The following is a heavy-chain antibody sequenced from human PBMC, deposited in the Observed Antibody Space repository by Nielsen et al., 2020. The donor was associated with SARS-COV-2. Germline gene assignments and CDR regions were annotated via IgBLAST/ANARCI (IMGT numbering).Heavy chain of an antibody. J-gene: IGHJ6*01. V-gene: IGHV1-46*01. Sequence: ASVKVSCKASGYTFTSYYMHWVRQAPGQGLEWMGIINPSGGSTSYAQKFQGRVTMTRDTSTSTVYMELSNLRSEDTAVYYCARESVVGIFGVVITYGMDVWGQGTTVTVSS. CDR3: ARESVVGIFGVVITYGMDV. CDR2: INPSGGST. D-gene: IGHD3-3*01. CDR1: GYTFTSYY.